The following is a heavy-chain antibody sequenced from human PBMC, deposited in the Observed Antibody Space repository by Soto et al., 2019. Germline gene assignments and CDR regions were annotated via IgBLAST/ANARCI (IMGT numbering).Heavy chain of an antibody. Sequence: GGSLRLSCAASGFTFSSYSMNWVRQAPGKGLEWVSSISSSSSYIYYADSVKGRSTISRDNAKNSLYLQMNSLRAEDTAVYYCAREVEEGTNEQRLFDPWGQGTLVTVSS. D-gene: IGHD6-25*01. CDR1: GFTFSSYS. CDR3: AREVEEGTNEQRLFDP. V-gene: IGHV3-21*01. CDR2: ISSSSSYI. J-gene: IGHJ5*02.